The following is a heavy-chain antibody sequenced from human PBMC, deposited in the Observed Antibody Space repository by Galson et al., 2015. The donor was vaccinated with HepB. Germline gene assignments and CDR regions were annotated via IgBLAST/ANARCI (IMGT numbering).Heavy chain of an antibody. CDR1: GFTFSSYG. V-gene: IGHV3-30*18. CDR2: ISYDGSNK. Sequence: SLRLSCAASGFTFSSYGMHWVRQAPGKGLEWVAVISYDGSNKYYADSVKGRFTISRDNSKNTLYLQMNSLRAEDTAVYYCAKDNYYGSGSSPDYWGQGTLVTVSS. CDR3: AKDNYYGSGSSPDY. J-gene: IGHJ4*02. D-gene: IGHD3-10*01.